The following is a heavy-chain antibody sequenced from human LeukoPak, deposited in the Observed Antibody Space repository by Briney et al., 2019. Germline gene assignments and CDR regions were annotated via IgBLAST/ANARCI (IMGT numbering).Heavy chain of an antibody. J-gene: IGHJ4*02. CDR3: ARYVLSVAGTSL. D-gene: IGHD6-19*01. CDR2: IYYSGST. Sequence: SETLSLTCTVSGGSISSSSYYWGWIRQPPGQGLEWIGTIYYSGSTYYNPSLKSRVTVSVDTSKNQFSLKLSSVTAADTAVYYCARYVLSVAGTSLWGQGTLVTVSS. CDR1: GGSISSSSYY. V-gene: IGHV4-39*01.